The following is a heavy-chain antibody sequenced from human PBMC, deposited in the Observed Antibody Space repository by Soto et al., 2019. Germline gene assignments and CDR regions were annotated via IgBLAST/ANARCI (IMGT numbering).Heavy chain of an antibody. V-gene: IGHV4-34*01. CDR2: INHSGST. Sequence: SETLSLTCAVYGGSFSGYYWSWIRQPPGKGLEWIREINHSGSTNYNPSLKSRVTISVDTSKNQFSLKLSSVTAADTAVYYCARIRLVYYYYYGMDVWGQGTTVTGSS. CDR1: GGSFSGYY. D-gene: IGHD6-25*01. CDR3: ARIRLVYYYYYGMDV. J-gene: IGHJ6*02.